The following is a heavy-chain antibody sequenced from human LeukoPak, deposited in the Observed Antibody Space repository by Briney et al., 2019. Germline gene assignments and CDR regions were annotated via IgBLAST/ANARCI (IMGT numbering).Heavy chain of an antibody. CDR1: GFTFDDYA. CDR2: ISGDGGST. V-gene: IGHV3-43*02. J-gene: IGHJ4*02. Sequence: GGSLRLSCAASGFTFDDYAMHWVRQAPGKGLEWVSLISGDGGSTYYADSVKGRFIISRDNSKNSLYLQMNSLRTEDTALYYCAKDILLTAMIDYWGQGTLVTASS. CDR3: AKDILLTAMIDY. D-gene: IGHD2-15*01.